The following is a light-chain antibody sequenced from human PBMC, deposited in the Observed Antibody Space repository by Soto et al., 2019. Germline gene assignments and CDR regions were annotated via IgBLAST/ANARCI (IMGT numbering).Light chain of an antibody. CDR1: QSVSSNY. CDR2: GAS. J-gene: IGKJ3*01. V-gene: IGKV3-20*01. CDR3: QHYGSSPFT. Sequence: EIVLTQSPGTLSLSPGERATLSCRASQSVSSNYLAWYQQKPGQAPRLLVYGASIRATGIPDRFSGSGSGTDLTLTISRVEPEDFAVYYCQHYGSSPFTFGPGTRVDIE.